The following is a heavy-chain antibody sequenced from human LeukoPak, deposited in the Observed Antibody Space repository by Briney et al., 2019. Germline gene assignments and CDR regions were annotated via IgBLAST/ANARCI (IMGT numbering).Heavy chain of an antibody. D-gene: IGHD2-2*01. V-gene: IGHV1-18*01. CDR1: GYTFTSFG. CDR3: ARVVPAAIESFDY. CDR2: ISAYNGNT. Sequence: GASVKVSCKASGYTFTSFGISWVRQAPGQGLEWMGWISAYNGNTKYAQKLQGRVTMTKDTSTSTTYMDLRSLRSDDTAVYFCARVVPAAIESFDYWGQGTLVTVSP. J-gene: IGHJ4*02.